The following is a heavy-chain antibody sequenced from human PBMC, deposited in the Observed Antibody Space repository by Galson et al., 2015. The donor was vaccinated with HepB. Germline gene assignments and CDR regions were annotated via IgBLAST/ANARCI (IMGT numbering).Heavy chain of an antibody. D-gene: IGHD2-15*01. CDR1: GFSFSGSA. J-gene: IGHJ4*02. V-gene: IGHV3-73*01. CDR2: IRTKANSYAT. Sequence: SLRLSCAVSGFSFSGSAMKWVRQASGKGLEWVGRIRTKANSYATVYAASVKGRFTISRDDLKNTAYLQMNSLKTEDTAVYYCTIERGGSCYRWGQGTLVTVSS. CDR3: TIERGGSCYR.